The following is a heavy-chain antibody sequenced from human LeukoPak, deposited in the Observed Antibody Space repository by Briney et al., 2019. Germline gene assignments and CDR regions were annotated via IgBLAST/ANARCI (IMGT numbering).Heavy chain of an antibody. CDR3: AKDYDSSGYWYYFDY. J-gene: IGHJ4*02. CDR2: ISGSGGST. V-gene: IGHV3-23*01. Sequence: GGSLRLSCAASGFTFSSYAMSWVRQVPGKGLEWVSAISGSGGSTYYADSVKGRFTISRDNSKNTLYLQMNSLRAEDTAVYYCAKDYDSSGYWYYFDYWGQGTLVTVSS. CDR1: GFTFSSYA. D-gene: IGHD3-22*01.